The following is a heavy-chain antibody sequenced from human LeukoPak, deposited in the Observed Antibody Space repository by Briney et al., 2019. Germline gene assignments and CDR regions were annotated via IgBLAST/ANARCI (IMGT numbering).Heavy chain of an antibody. D-gene: IGHD2-8*02. CDR2: MKEDGGEK. Sequence: GGSLRLSCAASGFIFSPYWVTWVRQAPGLGLEWVANMKEDGGEKFYVDSVRGRFTISRDNAKNSVYLQMNSLRVEDTGVYYCARVRTEWYIDLWGRGTLVTVST. V-gene: IGHV3-7*01. CDR3: ARVRTEWYIDL. J-gene: IGHJ2*01. CDR1: GFIFSPYW.